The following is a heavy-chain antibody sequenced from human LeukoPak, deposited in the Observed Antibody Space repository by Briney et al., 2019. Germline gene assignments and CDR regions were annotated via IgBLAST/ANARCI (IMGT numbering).Heavy chain of an antibody. CDR3: AKKETKYSXGRSYMAV. V-gene: IGHV3-23*01. CDR1: GFTFSSFA. J-gene: IGHJ6*03. D-gene: IGHD6-13*01. CDR2: ISGSGVST. Sequence: GGSLRLSCAASGFTFSSFAMTWVRQAPGKGLEWVSSISGSGVSTYLADSVKGRFTVSRDNSKDTLYLQMDSLRADDTAVYFCAKKETKYSXGRSYMAVWGKGTTVTVSS.